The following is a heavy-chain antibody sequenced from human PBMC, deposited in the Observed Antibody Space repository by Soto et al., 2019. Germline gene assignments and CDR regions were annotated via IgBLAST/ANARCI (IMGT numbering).Heavy chain of an antibody. Sequence: QVQLVESGGGVVQPGRSLRLSCAASGFTFYTSALHWVRQAPGKGLEWVTFISYDGNSKYYTDSVKGRFTISRDNSNNTLYLQMNSLRAEDTAVYYCAMRVGATDYWGQGTLVIVSS. CDR1: GFTFYTSA. D-gene: IGHD1-26*01. CDR3: AMRVGATDY. J-gene: IGHJ4*02. CDR2: ISYDGNSK. V-gene: IGHV3-30*03.